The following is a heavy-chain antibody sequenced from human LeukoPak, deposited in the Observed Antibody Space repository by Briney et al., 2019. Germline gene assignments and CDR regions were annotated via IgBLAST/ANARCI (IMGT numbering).Heavy chain of an antibody. CDR2: IYYSGST. D-gene: IGHD1-26*01. Sequence: PSETLSLTCTVSGGSISGYYWSWIRQPPGKGLEWIGYIYYSGSTNYSPSLKSRVTISVDTSKNQFSLNLISVTDADTAVYYCARHGSGTYDYWGQGTLVTVSS. CDR1: GGSISGYY. V-gene: IGHV4-59*08. CDR3: ARHGSGTYDY. J-gene: IGHJ4*02.